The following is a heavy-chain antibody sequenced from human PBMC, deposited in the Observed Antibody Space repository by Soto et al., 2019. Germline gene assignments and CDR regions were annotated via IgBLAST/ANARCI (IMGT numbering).Heavy chain of an antibody. D-gene: IGHD3-16*01. CDR2: IRHKADRYTT. V-gene: IGHV3-72*01. CDR3: VTEYWGGFVS. CDR1: GVSFSDYY. J-gene: IGHJ4*02. Sequence: EVQLVESGGAVVQPGGSLRLSCAGSGVSFSDYYLDWVRQAPGKGLDWVALIRHKADRYTTEYAASVRGRFTISRDDSKNSLYLQMNSLKTDDTAVYYCVTEYWGGFVSWGQGTLVTVSS.